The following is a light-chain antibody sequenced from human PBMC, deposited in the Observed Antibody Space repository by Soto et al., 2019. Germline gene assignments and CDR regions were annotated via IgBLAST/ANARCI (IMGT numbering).Light chain of an antibody. Sequence: IQMTQSPFSVSASVGDRVTITCRASQGISSWLAWYQQKPGKSPTLLIYKASNLQTGVPSRFSGSGSGTDFTLTISRLEPEDFAVYYCQQYGSSPRTFGQGTKVDNK. CDR1: QGISSW. V-gene: IGKV1-12*01. CDR3: QQYGSSPRT. J-gene: IGKJ1*01. CDR2: KAS.